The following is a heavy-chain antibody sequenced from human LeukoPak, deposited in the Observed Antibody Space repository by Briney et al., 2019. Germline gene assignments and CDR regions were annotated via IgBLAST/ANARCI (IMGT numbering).Heavy chain of an antibody. D-gene: IGHD6-13*01. CDR3: ARRGSSWYGMDV. CDR2: IKEDGSER. J-gene: IGHJ6*02. V-gene: IGHV3-7*01. CDR1: GFTFSSYW. Sequence: GGSLRLSCAASGFTFSSYWMSWVRLAPGKGLEWVANIKEDGSERNYVDSVKGRFTISRDNAKNSLYLQMNSLRAEDTAVYYCARRGSSWYGMDVWGQGTTVTVSS.